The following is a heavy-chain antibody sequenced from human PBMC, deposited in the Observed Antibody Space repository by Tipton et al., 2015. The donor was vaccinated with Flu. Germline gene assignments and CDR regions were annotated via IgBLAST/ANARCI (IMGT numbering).Heavy chain of an antibody. CDR1: GFSFSDYG. V-gene: IGHV3-23*01. D-gene: IGHD6-19*01. CDR3: AKVIPELVAGLDQ. CDR2: LSGGGGTT. J-gene: IGHJ4*02. Sequence: SLRLSCAASGFSFSDYGMHWVRQAPGKGLEWVASLSGGGGTTFFADSVKGRFTISRDFSKNTLYLQMNSLRADDTAVYYCAKVIPELVAGLDQWGQGTLVTVSS.